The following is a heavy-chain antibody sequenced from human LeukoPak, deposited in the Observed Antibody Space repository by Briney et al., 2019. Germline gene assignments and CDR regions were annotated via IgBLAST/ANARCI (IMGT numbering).Heavy chain of an antibody. J-gene: IGHJ3*02. CDR2: ISAYNGNT. CDR1: GYTFTSYG. Sequence: GASVKVSCKASGYTFTSYGISWVRQAPGQGLEWMGWISAYNGNTNYAQKLQGRVTMTTDTSTSTAYMELRSLRSDDTAVYYCARDYSGGDCYSADDAFDIWGQGTMVTVSS. D-gene: IGHD2-21*02. V-gene: IGHV1-18*01. CDR3: ARDYSGGDCYSADDAFDI.